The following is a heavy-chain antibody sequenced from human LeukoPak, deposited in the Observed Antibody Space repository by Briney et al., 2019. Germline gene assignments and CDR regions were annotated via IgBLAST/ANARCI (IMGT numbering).Heavy chain of an antibody. CDR3: ARAPESPEVYDFWSGYYHQNWFDP. CDR2: ISAYKGKT. J-gene: IGHJ5*02. Sequence: ASVKVSCKASGYTFTSYGISWVRQAPGQGLEWMGWISAYKGKTNCAQKFQGRVTITADKSTSTAYMELSSLRSEDTAVYYCARAPESPEVYDFWSGYYHQNWFDPWGQGTLVTVSS. CDR1: GYTFTSYG. V-gene: IGHV1-18*01. D-gene: IGHD3-3*01.